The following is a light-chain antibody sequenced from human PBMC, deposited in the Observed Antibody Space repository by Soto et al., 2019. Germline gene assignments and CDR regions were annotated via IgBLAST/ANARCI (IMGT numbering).Light chain of an antibody. J-gene: IGLJ2*01. CDR2: DVS. V-gene: IGLV2-14*01. CDR3: SSYTSSSTVV. CDR1: SSDVGGYNY. Sequence: QSALTQPASVSGSPGQSITISCTGTSSDVGGYNYVSLYQQHPGKAPKLMIYDVSNRPSGVSNRVSGSKSGNTASLTISGLQAEDEADDYCSSYTSSSTVVFGGGTKLTVL.